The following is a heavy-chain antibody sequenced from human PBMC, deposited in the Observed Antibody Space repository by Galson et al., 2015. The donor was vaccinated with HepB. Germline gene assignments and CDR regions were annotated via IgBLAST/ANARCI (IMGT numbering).Heavy chain of an antibody. CDR1: GYSFTSYW. Sequence: QSGAEVKKPGESLKISCKGSGYSFTSYWIGWVRQMPGKGLEWMGIIYPGDSDTRYSPSFQGQVTISADKSISTAYLQWSSLKASDTAMYYCARRPRDGYNQLRGYWYFDLWGRGTLVTVSS. V-gene: IGHV5-51*01. J-gene: IGHJ2*01. D-gene: IGHD5-24*01. CDR3: ARRPRDGYNQLRGYWYFDL. CDR2: IYPGDSDT.